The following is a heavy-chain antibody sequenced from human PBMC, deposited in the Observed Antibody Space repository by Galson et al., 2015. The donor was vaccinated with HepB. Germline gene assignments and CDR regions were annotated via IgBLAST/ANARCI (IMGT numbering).Heavy chain of an antibody. V-gene: IGHV3-23*01. CDR2: ISGSGVST. Sequence: SLRLSCAASGFTFSSFAMSWVRQAPGKGLEWVSTISGSGVSTYYADSVKGRFTISRDNSKNTLYLQMNSQRAEDTAVYYCAKSPHYFGSGSSFEPYYYYGMDVWGQGTTVIVSS. CDR3: AKSPHYFGSGSSFEPYYYYGMDV. D-gene: IGHD3-10*01. CDR1: GFTFSSFA. J-gene: IGHJ6*02.